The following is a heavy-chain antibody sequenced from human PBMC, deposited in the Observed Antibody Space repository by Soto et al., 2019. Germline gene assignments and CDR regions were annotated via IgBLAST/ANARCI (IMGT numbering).Heavy chain of an antibody. CDR1: GFTFSSYE. J-gene: IGHJ4*02. Sequence: EVQLVESGGGLIQPGGSLRLSCAASGFTFSSYEMNCFRQARGKGLEWVSHISTSGTTIYYADSVKGRITISRDNAKNSVYLQMHSLRAEDTAVYYCARETPGEQTRFDYWGQGALVIVSS. D-gene: IGHD3-10*01. CDR2: ISTSGTTI. V-gene: IGHV3-48*03. CDR3: ARETPGEQTRFDY.